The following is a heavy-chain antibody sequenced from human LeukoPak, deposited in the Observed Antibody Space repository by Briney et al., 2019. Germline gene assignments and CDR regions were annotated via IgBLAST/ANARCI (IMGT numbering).Heavy chain of an antibody. CDR2: IYSGGST. V-gene: IGHV3-53*01. CDR1: GFTVRSNY. CDR3: ARGVLSGYYYMDV. J-gene: IGHJ6*03. D-gene: IGHD1-26*01. Sequence: PGGSLRLPCAASGFTVRSNYISLVPPASGKGLGGVSVIYSGGSTYYADSVKGRFTISRDNSKNTLYLQMNSLRAEDTAVYYCARGVLSGYYYMDVWGKGTTVTVSS.